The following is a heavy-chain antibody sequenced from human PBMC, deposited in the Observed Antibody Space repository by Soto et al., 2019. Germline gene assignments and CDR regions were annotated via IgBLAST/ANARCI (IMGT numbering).Heavy chain of an antibody. J-gene: IGHJ4*02. CDR1: GFRFSNYW. Sequence: GSLRLSCAASGFRFSNYWIDWVRQAPGKGLVWVSRISSDGNSTKYADSVKGRFTIFRDNAKNTLYLQMNSLRAEDTAVYYCAKESAVSGNPFDYWGQGTLVTVSS. D-gene: IGHD6-19*01. V-gene: IGHV3-74*03. CDR2: ISSDGNST. CDR3: AKESAVSGNPFDY.